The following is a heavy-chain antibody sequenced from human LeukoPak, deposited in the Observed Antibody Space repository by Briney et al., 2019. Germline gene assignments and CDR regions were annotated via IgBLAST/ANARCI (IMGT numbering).Heavy chain of an antibody. CDR3: ARDRHYYDSSGYSGKTAFDI. CDR2: IWYDGSNK. J-gene: IGHJ3*02. V-gene: IGHV3-33*01. Sequence: GGSLRLSCAASGFTFSSYGMHWVRQAPGKGLEWVAVIWYDGSNKYYADSVKGRFTISRDNSKNTLYLQMNSLRAEDTAVYYCARDRHYYDSSGYSGKTAFDIWGQGTMVTVSS. D-gene: IGHD3-22*01. CDR1: GFTFSSYG.